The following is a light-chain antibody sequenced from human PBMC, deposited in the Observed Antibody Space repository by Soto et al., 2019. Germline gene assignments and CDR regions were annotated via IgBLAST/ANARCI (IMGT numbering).Light chain of an antibody. CDR2: EVS. CDR3: SSYTGSSALVYV. V-gene: IGLV2-14*01. Sequence: QSVLTQPASVSGSPGQSITISCTGTSSDVGGYNYVSWYQQHPGKAPKLMIYEVSNRPSGVSNRFSGSKSGNTASLTISGLQAEDEADYYCSSYTGSSALVYVFGTRTMVTVL. J-gene: IGLJ1*01. CDR1: SSDVGGYNY.